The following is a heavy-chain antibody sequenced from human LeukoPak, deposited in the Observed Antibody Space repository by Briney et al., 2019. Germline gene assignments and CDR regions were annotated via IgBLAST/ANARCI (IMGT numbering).Heavy chain of an antibody. Sequence: SETLSLTCTVSGGSISSYYWSWIRQPPGKGLEWIGYIYYSGSTNYNPSLKSRVTISVDTSKNQFSLKLSSVTAADTAVYYCAGSLVPYFEYFQHWGQGTLVTVSS. V-gene: IGHV4-59*08. D-gene: IGHD1-26*01. CDR3: AGSLVPYFEYFQH. CDR2: IYYSGST. J-gene: IGHJ1*01. CDR1: GGSISSYY.